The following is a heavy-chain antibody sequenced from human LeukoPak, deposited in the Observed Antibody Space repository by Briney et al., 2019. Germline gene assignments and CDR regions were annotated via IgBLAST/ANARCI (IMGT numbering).Heavy chain of an antibody. CDR1: GFTFSNAW. J-gene: IGHJ4*02. CDR3: TTDKGQGLDFDY. Sequence: PGGSLRLSCAASGFTFSNAWMSWVRQAPGKGLEWVGRIKSKTDCGTTDYAAPVKGRFTISRDDSKKTLYLQMNSLKTEDTAVYYCTTDKGQGLDFDYWGQGTLVTVSS. V-gene: IGHV3-15*01. CDR2: IKSKTDCGTT. D-gene: IGHD3-16*01.